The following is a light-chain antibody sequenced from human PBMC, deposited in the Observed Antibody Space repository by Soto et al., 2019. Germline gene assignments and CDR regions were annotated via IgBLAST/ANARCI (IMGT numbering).Light chain of an antibody. V-gene: IGLV2-14*01. CDR1: SSDVGTYNY. CDR2: DVS. J-gene: IGLJ3*02. Sequence: QSALTQPASVSGSPGQSITISCTGTSSDVGTYNYVSWYQHRPGKAPKLMIYDVSYRPSGVSNRFSGSKSANTASLTISGLQAEDEADYYCSSYTTSNTQVFGGGTKLIVL. CDR3: SSYTTSNTQV.